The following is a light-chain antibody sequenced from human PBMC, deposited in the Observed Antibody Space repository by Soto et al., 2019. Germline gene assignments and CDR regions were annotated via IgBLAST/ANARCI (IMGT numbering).Light chain of an antibody. CDR2: DAS. CDR1: QSVSSY. J-gene: IGKJ1*01. CDR3: QQYGDSTGWT. V-gene: IGKV3-11*01. Sequence: EVMLSQSPATLSLSPGERATLSCRASQSVSSYLAWYQQKPGQAPRLLIYDASNRATGIPARFSGSGSGTDFTLTISSLEPEDFAVYYCQQYGDSTGWTFGQGTKVAIK.